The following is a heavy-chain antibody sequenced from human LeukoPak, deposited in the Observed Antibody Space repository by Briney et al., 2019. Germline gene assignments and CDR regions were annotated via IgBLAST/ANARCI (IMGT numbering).Heavy chain of an antibody. CDR3: AKDGLTYYYDSSGYAPRYDY. Sequence: GGSLRLSCAASGFTVSSNYMSWVRQAPGKGLEWVSVIYSGGSTYYADSVKGRFTISRDNSKNTLYLQMNSLRAEDTAVYYCAKDGLTYYYDSSGYAPRYDYWGQGTLVTVSS. CDR1: GFTVSSNY. CDR2: IYSGGST. V-gene: IGHV3-53*01. J-gene: IGHJ4*02. D-gene: IGHD3-22*01.